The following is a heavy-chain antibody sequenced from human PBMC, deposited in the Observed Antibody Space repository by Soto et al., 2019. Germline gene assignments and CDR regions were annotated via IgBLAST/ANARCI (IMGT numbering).Heavy chain of an antibody. J-gene: IGHJ4*02. V-gene: IGHV5-10-1*01. D-gene: IGHD3-22*01. CDR2: IDPSDSQT. CDR1: GYSFAGYW. CDR3: ARQIYDSDTGPNFQYYFDS. Sequence: GESLKISCKGSGYSFAGYWITWVRQKPGKGLEWMGRIDPSDSQTYYSPSFRGHVAISATKSITTVFLQWSSLRASDTAMYYCARQIYDSDTGPNFQYYFDSWGQGTPVTVSS.